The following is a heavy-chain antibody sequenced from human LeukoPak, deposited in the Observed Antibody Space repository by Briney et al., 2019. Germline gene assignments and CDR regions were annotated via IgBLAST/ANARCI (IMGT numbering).Heavy chain of an antibody. CDR2: ISWNSGSI. Sequence: GGSLRLSCAASGFTFDDYAMHWVRHAPGKGLEWVSGISWNSGSIVYADSVKGRFTISRDNAKNCLYLQMNSLRAEDTALYYCAKDRAPTTVNAFDIWGQGTMVTVSS. V-gene: IGHV3-9*01. J-gene: IGHJ3*02. D-gene: IGHD4-17*01. CDR1: GFTFDDYA. CDR3: AKDRAPTTVNAFDI.